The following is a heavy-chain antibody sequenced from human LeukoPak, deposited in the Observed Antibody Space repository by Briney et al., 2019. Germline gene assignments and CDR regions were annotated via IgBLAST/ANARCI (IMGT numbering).Heavy chain of an antibody. V-gene: IGHV4-38-2*02. CDR2: IYHSGST. CDR3: ARCEDPPDLLWFDP. CDR1: GYSISSGYY. Sequence: PSETLSLTCTVSGYSISSGYYWGWIRQPPGKGLEWIGSIYHSGSTYYNPSLKSRVTISVDTSKNQFSLKLSSVTAADTAVYYCARCEDPPDLLWFDPWGQGTLVTVSS. D-gene: IGHD2-21*01. J-gene: IGHJ5*02.